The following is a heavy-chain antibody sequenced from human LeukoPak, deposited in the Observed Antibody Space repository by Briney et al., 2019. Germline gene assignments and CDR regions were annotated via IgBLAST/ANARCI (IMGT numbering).Heavy chain of an antibody. CDR2: IYYSGST. CDR1: GGSISSSSYY. V-gene: IGHV4-39*07. J-gene: IGHJ4*02. CDR3: ARGAYYYDSSGYCNFDY. Sequence: PSETLSLTCTVSGGSISSSSYYWGWIRQPPGKGLEWIGSIYYSGSTYYNPSLKSRVTISVDTSKNQFSLKLSSVTAADTAVYYCARGAYYYDSSGYCNFDYWGQGTLVTVSS. D-gene: IGHD3-22*01.